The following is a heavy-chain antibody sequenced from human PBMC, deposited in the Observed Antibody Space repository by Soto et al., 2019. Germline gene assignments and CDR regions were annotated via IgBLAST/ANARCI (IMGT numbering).Heavy chain of an antibody. CDR2: IYHSGST. CDR1: GYSISSGYY. D-gene: IGHD3-16*02. J-gene: IGHJ3*02. Sequence: SETLSLTCAVSGYSISSGYYWGWIRQPPGKGLEWIGSIYHSGSTYYNPSLKSRVTISVDTSKNQFSLKLSSVTAADTAVYYCARDPTDYVWGSYRYTVSFDIWGQGKMVT. CDR3: ARDPTDYVWGSYRYTVSFDI. V-gene: IGHV4-38-2*02.